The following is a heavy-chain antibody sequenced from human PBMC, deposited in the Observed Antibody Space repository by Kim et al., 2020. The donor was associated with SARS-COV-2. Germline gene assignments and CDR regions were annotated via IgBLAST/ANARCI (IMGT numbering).Heavy chain of an antibody. CDR2: ISGSGGST. CDR1: GFTFSSYA. D-gene: IGHD3-10*01. Sequence: GGSLRLSCAASGFTFSSYAMSWVRQAPGKGLEWVSAISGSGGSTYYADSVKGRFTISRDNSKNTLYLQMNSLRAEDTAVYYCAKDDFGFGWFGELSGWGQGTLVTVSS. CDR3: AKDDFGFGWFGELSG. J-gene: IGHJ4*02. V-gene: IGHV3-23*01.